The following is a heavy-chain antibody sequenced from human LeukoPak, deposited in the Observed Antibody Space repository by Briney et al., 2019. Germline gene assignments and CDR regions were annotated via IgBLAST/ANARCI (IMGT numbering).Heavy chain of an antibody. D-gene: IGHD2-2*01. J-gene: IGHJ6*02. CDR2: IYSGGST. CDR1: GFTVSSNY. V-gene: IGHV3-53*05. Sequence: GGSLRLSCAASGFTVSSNYMSWVRQAPGKGLEWVSVIYSGGSTYYADSVKGRFTISRDNSKNTLYLQMNSLRAEDTAVYYCAKDADCSSTSCYFYNYYGMDVWGQGTTVTVSS. CDR3: AKDADCSSTSCYFYNYYGMDV.